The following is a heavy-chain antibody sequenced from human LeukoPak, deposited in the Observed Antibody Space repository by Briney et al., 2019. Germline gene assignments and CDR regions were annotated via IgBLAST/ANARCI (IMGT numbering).Heavy chain of an antibody. CDR1: GFAFINYA. CDR2: ITSNGDST. CDR3: LKDNFGSGSN. J-gene: IGHJ4*02. V-gene: IGHV3-64D*06. D-gene: IGHD3-10*01. Sequence: PGGSLRLSCSASGFAFINYAMHWVRQAPGKGLQYVSSITSNGDSTYYADSAKDRFIIARDNSKNTLYLQMSSLTTEDTAVYYCLKDNFGSGSNRGQGTLVTVSS.